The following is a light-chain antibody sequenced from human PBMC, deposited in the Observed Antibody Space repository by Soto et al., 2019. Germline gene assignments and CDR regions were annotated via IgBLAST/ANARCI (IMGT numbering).Light chain of an antibody. V-gene: IGKV1-39*01. Sequence: DIQMTQSPSSLSASVGDRVTITCRASQSVSSYLNWYQQKPGQAPKLLIYAVSRLQSGVPARFSGSGSGTDFTLIISSLQSEDFATYSCQQSYNTPWTFGQGTKVEIK. CDR2: AVS. J-gene: IGKJ1*01. CDR1: QSVSSY. CDR3: QQSYNTPWT.